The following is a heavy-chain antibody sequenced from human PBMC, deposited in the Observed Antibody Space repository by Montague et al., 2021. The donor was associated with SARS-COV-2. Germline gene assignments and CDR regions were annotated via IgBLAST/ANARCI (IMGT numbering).Heavy chain of an antibody. CDR1: GFTFSSYW. CDR3: ARDSRIVGATGGMDV. CDR2: IKPDGGEK. J-gene: IGHJ6*02. Sequence: SLRLSSSASGFTFSSYWMSWVRQTPGKGLEWVANIKPDGGEKHYXDSVKGRFTISRDSAKNSLNLQMDSLRAEDTALYYCARDSRIVGATGGMDVWGQGTTVIVSS. V-gene: IGHV3-7*03. D-gene: IGHD1-26*01.